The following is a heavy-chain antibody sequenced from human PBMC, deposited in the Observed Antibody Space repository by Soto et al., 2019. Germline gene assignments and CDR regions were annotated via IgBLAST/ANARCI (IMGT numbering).Heavy chain of an antibody. CDR1: GYSISSGYY. D-gene: IGHD1-1*01. J-gene: IGHJ5*01. CDR3: ARDETGAELYWFDP. V-gene: IGHV4-38-2*02. CDR2: IYHSGST. Sequence: SETLSLTCTVSGYSISSGYYCGWNRHPPGKARGWIGSIYHSGSTYYNPSLKSRVTISVDTSKNQFSLKLSSVTAADTAVEFCARDETGAELYWFDPWGQGTLVTVSS.